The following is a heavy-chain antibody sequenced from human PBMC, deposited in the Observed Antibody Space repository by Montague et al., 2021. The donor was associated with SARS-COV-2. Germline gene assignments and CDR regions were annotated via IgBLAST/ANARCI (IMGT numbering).Heavy chain of an antibody. D-gene: IGHD3-10*01. V-gene: IGHV4-59*13. CDR1: GGSISSYY. CDR3: ARFFGPYYYGLDV. J-gene: IGHJ6*02. Sequence: SETLSLTCTVSGGSISSYYWSWIRQPPGKGLEWIGYIYYTGNTNYNPSLKSRVTISVDTSKNQFSLKLGSVTAADTAVYYCARFFGPYYYGLDVWGQGTTVTVSS. CDR2: IYYTGNT.